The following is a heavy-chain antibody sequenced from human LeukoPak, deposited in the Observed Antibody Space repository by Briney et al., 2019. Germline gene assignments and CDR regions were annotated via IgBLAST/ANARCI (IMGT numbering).Heavy chain of an antibody. V-gene: IGHV1-46*01. J-gene: IGHJ6*02. CDR2: INPSGGST. CDR3: ARGNGYCSSTSCYAGYYYYGMDV. D-gene: IGHD2-2*03. CDR1: GYTFTSYY. Sequence: ASVTVSCKASGYTFTSYYMHWVRQAPGQGLEWMGIINPSGGSTSYAQKFQGRVTMTRDTSTSTVYMELSSLRSEDTAVYYCARGNGYCSSTSCYAGYYYYGMDVWGQGTTVTVSS.